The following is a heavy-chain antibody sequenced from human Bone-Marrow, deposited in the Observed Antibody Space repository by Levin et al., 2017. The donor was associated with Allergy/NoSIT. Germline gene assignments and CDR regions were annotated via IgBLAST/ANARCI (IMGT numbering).Heavy chain of an antibody. V-gene: IGHV3-23*01. D-gene: IGHD2-21*02. J-gene: IGHJ2*01. Sequence: PGESLKISCEASGFTFDSYAMIWVRQAPGKGLEWVSGISDSGYSRYYADTVKGRFIISRDNSQNTVYLHMNSLRAEDTAVYYCARGFCGGDCYSGWYFDLWGSDTQVTVSS. CDR2: ISDSGYSR. CDR3: ARGFCGGDCYSGWYFDL. CDR1: GFTFDSYA.